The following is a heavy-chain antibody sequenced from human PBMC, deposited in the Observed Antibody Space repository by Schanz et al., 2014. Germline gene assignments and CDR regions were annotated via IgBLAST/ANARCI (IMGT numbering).Heavy chain of an antibody. D-gene: IGHD3-10*01. V-gene: IGHV3-21*01. J-gene: IGHJ4*02. CDR1: GFTFSYYN. CDR2: ISNGGGYI. CDR3: AKKGGDYGSGSYQIIDD. Sequence: EVQLVESGGGLVKPGGSLRLSCAASGFTFSYYNMNWVRQAPGKGLEWVSSISNGGGYIYYADSVKGRFTISRDNAKNSVYLQMHSLRAEDTALYYCAKKGGDYGSGSYQIIDDWGQGTLVTVSS.